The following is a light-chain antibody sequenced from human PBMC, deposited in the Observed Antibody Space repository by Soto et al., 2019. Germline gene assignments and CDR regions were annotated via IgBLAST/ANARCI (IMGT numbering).Light chain of an antibody. V-gene: IGKV3-20*01. J-gene: IGKJ2*01. CDR1: QSVSSNY. Sequence: ENVLTQSPGTLSLSPGERVTLSCRASQSVSSNYLAWYQQKPGQAPRLLIYGASVRATGIPDRFSGSGSGTDFTLTISRLEPEDFAVYYCQQYGSSPYTFGQGTKLEI. CDR3: QQYGSSPYT. CDR2: GAS.